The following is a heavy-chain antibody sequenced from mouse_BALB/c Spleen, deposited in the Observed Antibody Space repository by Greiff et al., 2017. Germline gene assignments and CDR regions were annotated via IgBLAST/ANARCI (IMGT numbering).Heavy chain of an antibody. Sequence: EVKLMESGPSLVKPSQTLSLTCSVTGDSITSGYWNWIRKFPGNKLEYMGYISYSGSTYYNPSLKSRISITRDTSKNQYYLQLNSETTEDTATYYCASYDGYLRPFAYWGQGTLVTVSA. J-gene: IGHJ3*01. CDR3: ASYDGYLRPFAY. CDR1: GDSITSGY. CDR2: ISYSGST. D-gene: IGHD2-3*01. V-gene: IGHV3-8*02.